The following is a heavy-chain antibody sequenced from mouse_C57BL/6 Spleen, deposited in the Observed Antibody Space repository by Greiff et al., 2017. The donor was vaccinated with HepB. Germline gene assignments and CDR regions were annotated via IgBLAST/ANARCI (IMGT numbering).Heavy chain of an antibody. V-gene: IGHV1-81*01. D-gene: IGHD2-4*01. J-gene: IGHJ4*01. CDR1: GYTFTSYG. CDR2: IYPRSGNT. Sequence: VQLQQSGAELARPGASVKLSCKASGYTFTSYGISWVKQRTGQGLEWIGEIYPRSGNTYYNEKFNGKATLTADKSSSTAYMELRSLTSEDSAVYFCARPNDYDYAMDYWGQGTSVTVSS. CDR3: ARPNDYDYAMDY.